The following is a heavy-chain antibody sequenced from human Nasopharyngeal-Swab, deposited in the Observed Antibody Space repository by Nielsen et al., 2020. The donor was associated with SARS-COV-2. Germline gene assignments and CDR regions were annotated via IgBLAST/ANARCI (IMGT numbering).Heavy chain of an antibody. Sequence: GESLKISCAPSGFTCNDYDIYWVRQTAGAGLEWVSSVGTAGDTHYQDSVQGRFTISRENAKNSVFLQMDSLRVGDTGIYFCARVLSRTSPYGMDVWGRGTQVTVSS. J-gene: IGHJ6*01. V-gene: IGHV3-13*01. CDR2: VGTAGDT. CDR1: GFTCNDYD. CDR3: ARVLSRTSPYGMDV. D-gene: IGHD2-2*01.